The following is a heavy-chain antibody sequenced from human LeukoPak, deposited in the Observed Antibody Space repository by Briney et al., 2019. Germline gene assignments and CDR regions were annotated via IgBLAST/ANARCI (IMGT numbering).Heavy chain of an antibody. CDR1: GYSISSGYY. Sequence: SETLSLTCTVSGYSISSGYYWGWIRQPPGKGLEWIGRIYHSGSTYKNPSLKSRVTISVDTSKNQFPLKLSSVTAADTAVYYCARVGWVRGVSWFDPWGQGTLVTVSS. CDR3: ARVGWVRGVSWFDP. CDR2: IYHSGST. V-gene: IGHV4-38-2*02. J-gene: IGHJ5*02. D-gene: IGHD3-10*01.